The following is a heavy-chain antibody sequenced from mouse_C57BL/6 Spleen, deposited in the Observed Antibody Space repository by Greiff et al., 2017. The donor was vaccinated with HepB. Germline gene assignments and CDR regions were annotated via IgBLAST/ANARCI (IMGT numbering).Heavy chain of an antibody. Sequence: QVQLQQPGAELVMPGASVKLSCKASGYTFTSYWMHWVKQRPGQGLEWIGEIDPSDSYTNYNQKFKGKSTLTVDKSSSTAYMQLSSLTSEDSAVYYCAIYDYETGYYFDYWGQGTTLTVSS. J-gene: IGHJ2*01. CDR1: GYTFTSYW. CDR3: AIYDYETGYYFDY. CDR2: IDPSDSYT. V-gene: IGHV1-69*01. D-gene: IGHD2-4*01.